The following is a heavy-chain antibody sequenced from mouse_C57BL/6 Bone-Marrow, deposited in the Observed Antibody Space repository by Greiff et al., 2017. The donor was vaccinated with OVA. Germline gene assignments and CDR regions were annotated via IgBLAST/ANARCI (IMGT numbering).Heavy chain of an antibody. Sequence: VQLQQSGPELVKPGASVKLSCKASGYTFTSYAINWVKQRPGQGLEWIGWIYPRDGSTKYNEKFKGKATLTVDTSSSTAYMVLHSLTSEDYGVYVCARGGYDYFAYWGQGTLVTVSA. CDR1: GYTFTSYA. CDR3: ARGGYDYFAY. V-gene: IGHV1-85*01. D-gene: IGHD2-4*01. J-gene: IGHJ3*01. CDR2: IYPRDGST.